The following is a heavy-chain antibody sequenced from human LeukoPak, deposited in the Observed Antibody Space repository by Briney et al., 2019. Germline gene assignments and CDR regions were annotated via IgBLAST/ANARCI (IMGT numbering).Heavy chain of an antibody. J-gene: IGHJ6*02. CDR2: ISCDGSNK. V-gene: IGHV3-30*19. Sequence: PGGSLRLSCAASGFTFSSYGMHWVRQAPGKGLEWVAVISCDGSNKYYADSVKGRFTISRDNSKNTLYLQMNSLRAEDTAVYYCARDKGYCSGGSCYSGLYYYYGMDVWGQGTRSPSP. CDR1: GFTFSSYG. D-gene: IGHD2-15*01. CDR3: ARDKGYCSGGSCYSGLYYYYGMDV.